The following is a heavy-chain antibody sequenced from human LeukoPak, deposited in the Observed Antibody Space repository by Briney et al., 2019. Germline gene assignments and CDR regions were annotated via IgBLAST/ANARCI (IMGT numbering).Heavy chain of an antibody. CDR2: IIPIFGTA. D-gene: IGHD2-2*01. J-gene: IGHJ5*02. Sequence: SVKVSCKASGGTFSSYAISWVRQAPGQGLEWMGGIIPIFGTANYVQKFQGRVTITADESTSTAYMELSSLRSEDTAVYYCAGFVTTDCSSTSCYLYNWFDPWGQGTLVTVSS. CDR3: AGFVTTDCSSTSCYLYNWFDP. V-gene: IGHV1-69*13. CDR1: GGTFSSYA.